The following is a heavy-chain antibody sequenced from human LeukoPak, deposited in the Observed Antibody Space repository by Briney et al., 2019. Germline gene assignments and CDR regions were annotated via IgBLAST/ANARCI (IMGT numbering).Heavy chain of an antibody. CDR1: GITYETHG. CDR2: IRGDESKT. D-gene: IGHD2-8*02. Sequence: GGFKRFCYGEPGITYETHGVHWGRPARWQGLVWVSGIRGDESKTTYADSVKGRFTISRDNAKNTLYLQMNSLRAEDTAVYYCARDTVSAFDYWGQGALVTVSS. V-gene: IGHV3-74*01. CDR3: ARDTVSAFDY. J-gene: IGHJ4*02.